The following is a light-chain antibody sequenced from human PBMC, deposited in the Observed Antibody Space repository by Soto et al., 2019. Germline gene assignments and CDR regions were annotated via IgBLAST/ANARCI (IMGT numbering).Light chain of an antibody. V-gene: IGKV4-1*01. Sequence: DIVMTQSPDSLAVSLGERATIICKSSQSILYSSNNANYLAWFQQKPGQPPKLLIYWASTRQYGVPDRFTGSGSGTDFTLTISSLQAEDVAVYYCQQYYTSPLTFGGGTKVEIK. CDR3: QQYYTSPLT. CDR1: QSILYSSNNANY. J-gene: IGKJ4*01. CDR2: WAS.